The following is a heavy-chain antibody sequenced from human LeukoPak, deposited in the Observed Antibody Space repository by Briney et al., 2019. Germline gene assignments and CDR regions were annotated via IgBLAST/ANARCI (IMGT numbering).Heavy chain of an antibody. CDR3: ARDDPYTAAAGADY. J-gene: IGHJ4*02. CDR1: GYTITSYG. Sequence: ASVKVSCKVSGYTITSYGISWVRQAPGQGLEWMGWIGVYNGNTNYAQKVQDRVTMTTDPSTTTAYMELRSLRSDDTAVYYCARDDPYTAAAGADYWGQGTLVTVSS. V-gene: IGHV1-18*01. CDR2: IGVYNGNT. D-gene: IGHD6-13*01.